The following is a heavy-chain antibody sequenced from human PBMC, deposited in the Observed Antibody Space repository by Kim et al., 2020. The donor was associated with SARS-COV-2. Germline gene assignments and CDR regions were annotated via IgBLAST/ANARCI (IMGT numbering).Heavy chain of an antibody. CDR3: AKGAGDTIFGVVIIPYYFDY. V-gene: IGHV3-23*01. D-gene: IGHD3-3*01. Sequence: RFTISRDNSKTTLYLQMNSLRAEYTAVYYCAKGAGDTIFGVVIIPYYFDYWGQGTLVTVSS. J-gene: IGHJ4*02.